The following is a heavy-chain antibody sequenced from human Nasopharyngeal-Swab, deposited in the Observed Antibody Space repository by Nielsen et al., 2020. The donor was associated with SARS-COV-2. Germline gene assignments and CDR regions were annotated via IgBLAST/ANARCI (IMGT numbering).Heavy chain of an antibody. Sequence: GESLKISRAASGFTFSGSAMHWVRQASGKGLEWVGRIRSKANSYATAYAASVKGRFTISRDDSKNTAYLQMNSLKTEDTAVYYCTRRAESGDDAFDIWGQGTMVTVSS. D-gene: IGHD3-10*01. CDR2: IRSKANSYAT. CDR3: TRRAESGDDAFDI. V-gene: IGHV3-73*01. CDR1: GFTFSGSA. J-gene: IGHJ3*02.